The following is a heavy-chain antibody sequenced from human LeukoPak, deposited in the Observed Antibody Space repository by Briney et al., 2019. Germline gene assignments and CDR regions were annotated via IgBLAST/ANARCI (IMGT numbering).Heavy chain of an antibody. Sequence: ASVKVSCKASVHSFIIYYIHWVRQAPGQGLEWMGWIYPSSGGTKYAQKFQGRVTMTRDTSISTAYKELSGLTSDDTAVYYCARQSDLGQFDLWGRGTLVTVSS. J-gene: IGHJ2*01. V-gene: IGHV1-2*02. CDR1: VHSFIIYY. D-gene: IGHD7-27*01. CDR2: IYPSSGGT. CDR3: ARQSDLGQFDL.